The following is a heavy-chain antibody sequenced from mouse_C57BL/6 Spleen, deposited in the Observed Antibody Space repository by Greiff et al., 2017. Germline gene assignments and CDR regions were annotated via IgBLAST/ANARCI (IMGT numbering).Heavy chain of an antibody. D-gene: IGHD2-2*01. V-gene: IGHV1-80*01. CDR3: ACNGYGVYAMDY. CDR1: GYAFSSYW. Sequence: VQLQQSGASVKISCKASGYAFSSYWMNWVKQRPGKGLEWIGQIYPGDGDTNYNGKFKGKATLTADKSSSTAYMQLSSLTSEDSAVYFCACNGYGVYAMDYWGQGISVTVSS. J-gene: IGHJ4*01. CDR2: IYPGDGDT.